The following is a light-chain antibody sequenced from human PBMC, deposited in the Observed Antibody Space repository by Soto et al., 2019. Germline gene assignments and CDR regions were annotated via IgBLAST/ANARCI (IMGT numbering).Light chain of an antibody. V-gene: IGKV3-20*01. J-gene: IGKJ2*01. Sequence: EIVLTQSPGALSLSPGERATLSCRVSQSVSSTYVGWYQQKPGQAPRLLIYGTSNRASGLPDRFSGSGSGTDFTLATSRLEPEDVAVCYCQQYGSSPPDTFGQGPKLEIK. CDR1: QSVSSTY. CDR3: QQYGSSPPDT. CDR2: GTS.